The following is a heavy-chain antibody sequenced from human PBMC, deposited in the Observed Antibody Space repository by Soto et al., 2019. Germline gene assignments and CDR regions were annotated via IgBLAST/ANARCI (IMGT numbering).Heavy chain of an antibody. CDR2: IIPIFGTA. CDR1: EGTFSSYA. J-gene: IGHJ4*02. V-gene: IGHV1-69*12. Sequence: QVQLVQSGAEVKKPGSSGKVSCKASEGTFSSYAISWVRQAPGQGLEWMGGIIPIFGTANYAQKFQGRVTITADESTSTAYMELSSLRSEDTAVYYCARESRYCSGGSCYVLPDIDYWGQGTLVTVSS. D-gene: IGHD2-15*01. CDR3: ARESRYCSGGSCYVLPDIDY.